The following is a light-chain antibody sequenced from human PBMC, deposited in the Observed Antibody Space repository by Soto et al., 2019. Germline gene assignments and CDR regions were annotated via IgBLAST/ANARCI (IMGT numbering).Light chain of an antibody. Sequence: EIVLTQSPGTLSLSPGERATLSCRASQSVGRDYLAWYQQKPGQAPRLLIYHASSRATGIPDRFSGRGAGTDFTLTISRLEPEDFAEFYCQQYASSPLTFGDGTKVEIK. V-gene: IGKV3-20*01. CDR2: HAS. CDR3: QQYASSPLT. J-gene: IGKJ4*01. CDR1: QSVGRDY.